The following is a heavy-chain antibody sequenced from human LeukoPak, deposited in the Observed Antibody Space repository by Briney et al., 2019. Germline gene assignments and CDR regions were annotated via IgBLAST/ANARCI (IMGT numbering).Heavy chain of an antibody. CDR3: AREGY. V-gene: IGHV3-7*01. CDR2: IKQDGSEK. CDR1: GFTFRNYW. Sequence: PGGSLRLSCAASGFTFRNYWMSWVRQAPGKGLEWVASIKQDGSEKYHVGSVKGRFTISRDNAKNSLYLQMNSLRAEDTAVYYCAREGYWGQGTLVTVSS. J-gene: IGHJ4*02.